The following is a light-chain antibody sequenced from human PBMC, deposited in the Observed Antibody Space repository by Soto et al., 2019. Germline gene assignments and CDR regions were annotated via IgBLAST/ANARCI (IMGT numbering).Light chain of an antibody. V-gene: IGLV2-23*01. Sequence: QSALTQPASVSGSPGQSITISCTGTSSDVGSYNLVSWYQQHPGKAPKLMIYEGSKRPSGVSNRFSGSKSGNTASLTISGXXXXDEADYYCCSYAGSSTSYVFGTGTKLTVL. CDR2: EGS. CDR3: CSYAGSSTSYV. J-gene: IGLJ1*01. CDR1: SSDVGSYNL.